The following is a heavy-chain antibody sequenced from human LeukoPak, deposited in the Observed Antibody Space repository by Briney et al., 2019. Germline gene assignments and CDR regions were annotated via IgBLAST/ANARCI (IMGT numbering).Heavy chain of an antibody. J-gene: IGHJ4*02. CDR3: ARDYTGGWNDY. V-gene: IGHV3-21*01. D-gene: IGHD7-27*01. CDR2: ISSSSSYI. CDR1: GFTFSSNT. Sequence: GGSLRLSCVASGFTFSSNTMNWVRQAPGKGLEWVSSISSSSSYIYYADSVKGRFTISRDNAKNSLYLQMNSLRAEDTAVYYCARDYTGGWNDYWGQGTLVTVSS.